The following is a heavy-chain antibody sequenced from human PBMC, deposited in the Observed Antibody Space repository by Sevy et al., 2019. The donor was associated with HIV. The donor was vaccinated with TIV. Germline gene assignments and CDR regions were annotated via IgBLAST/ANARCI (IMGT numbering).Heavy chain of an antibody. Sequence: GGSLRLSCTVSGFIFSNFAMHWVRQAPGKGLEWVAVTSYDGSHKYYADSVKGRFTVSRDNSRNILSLEMGSLTRDDTAVYYCARGENDDEFFHYWGQGTLVTVSS. CDR3: ARGENDDEFFHY. J-gene: IGHJ1*01. CDR2: TSYDGSHK. D-gene: IGHD1-26*01. V-gene: IGHV3-30*04. CDR1: GFIFSNFA.